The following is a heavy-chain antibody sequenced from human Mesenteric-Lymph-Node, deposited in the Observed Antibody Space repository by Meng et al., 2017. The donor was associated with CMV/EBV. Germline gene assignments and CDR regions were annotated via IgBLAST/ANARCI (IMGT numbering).Heavy chain of an antibody. J-gene: IGHJ6*02. V-gene: IGHV1-8*01. CDR1: GYTFTSYD. CDR2: MNPNSGNT. Sequence: ASVKVSCKASGYTFTSYDINWLRQATGQGLEWMGWMNPNSGNTGCAQKFQGRVTMTRNTSISTAYMELSSLRSEDTAVYYCARGPIPGVARYGTVWGQGTTVTVSS. D-gene: IGHD3-3*01. CDR3: ARGPIPGVARYGTV.